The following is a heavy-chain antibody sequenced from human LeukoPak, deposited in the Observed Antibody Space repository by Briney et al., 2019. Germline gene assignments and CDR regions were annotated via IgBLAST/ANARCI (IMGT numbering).Heavy chain of an antibody. CDR2: INIDGSTT. J-gene: IGHJ4*02. V-gene: IGHV3-74*03. CDR1: GFTFSTYW. CDR3: ISDHTGHDDY. Sequence: GGSLRLSCAASGFTFSTYWMSWVRQAPGKGLVWVSRINIDGSTTTYADSVKGRFTISRDNAKNTLSLQMNSLRADDTAVYYCISDHTGHDDYWGQGTLVTVSS. D-gene: IGHD1-1*01.